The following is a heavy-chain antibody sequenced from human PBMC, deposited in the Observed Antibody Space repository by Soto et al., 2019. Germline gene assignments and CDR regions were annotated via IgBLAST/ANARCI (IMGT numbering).Heavy chain of an antibody. Sequence: QVHLVQSGAEVKKPGASVKVSCKASGYTFTSYAMHWVRQAPGQRLEWMGWINAGNGNTRYSQKFQGRVTITRDTAASTAYMELSSLRSEDTAVYYCARAYGDYYGFDYWGQGTLVTVSS. CDR3: ARAYGDYYGFDY. V-gene: IGHV1-3*01. CDR1: GYTFTSYA. J-gene: IGHJ4*02. CDR2: INAGNGNT. D-gene: IGHD3-10*01.